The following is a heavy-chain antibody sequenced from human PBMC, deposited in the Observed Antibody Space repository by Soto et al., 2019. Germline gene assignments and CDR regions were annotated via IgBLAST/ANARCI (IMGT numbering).Heavy chain of an antibody. J-gene: IGHJ4*02. CDR1: GFTFSNNG. CDR2: ISSDGINK. Sequence: QVPLVESGGGAVQPGRSLRLSCAASGFTFSNNGIHWVRQAPGKGLEWVAVISSDGINKYYADSVKGRSTISRDNSKNTLFLQMNSLRVEAMAVYYCAMALYRGTSRFDYWGQGTLVTVSS. D-gene: IGHD2-15*01. CDR3: AMALYRGTSRFDY. V-gene: IGHV3-30*03.